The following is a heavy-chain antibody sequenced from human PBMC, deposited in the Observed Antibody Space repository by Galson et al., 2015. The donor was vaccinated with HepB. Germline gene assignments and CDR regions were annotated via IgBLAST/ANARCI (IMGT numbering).Heavy chain of an antibody. CDR3: AKDGSTAAAGTFDY. CDR1: GFTFSSYA. J-gene: IGHJ4*02. CDR2: ISSDGSYK. V-gene: IGHV3-30*04. D-gene: IGHD6-13*01. Sequence: SLRLSCAASGFTFSSYAMHWVRQAPGRGLEWVAVISSDGSYKHYGDSVKGRFTISRDNSKNTLHLQMNSLRPEDTAVYYCAKDGSTAAAGTFDYWGQGTLVTVSS.